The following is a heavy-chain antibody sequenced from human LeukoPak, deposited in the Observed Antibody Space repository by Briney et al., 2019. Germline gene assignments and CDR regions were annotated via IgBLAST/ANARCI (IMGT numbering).Heavy chain of an antibody. CDR1: GGSISSSSYY. V-gene: IGHV4-39*07. CDR2: IYYSGST. Sequence: SETLSLTCTVSGGSISSSSYYWGWIRQPPGKGLEWIGSIYYSGSTYYNPSLKSRVTISVDTSKNQFSPKLSSVTAADTAVYYCARARHNWFDPWGQGTLVTVSS. J-gene: IGHJ5*02. CDR3: ARARHNWFDP.